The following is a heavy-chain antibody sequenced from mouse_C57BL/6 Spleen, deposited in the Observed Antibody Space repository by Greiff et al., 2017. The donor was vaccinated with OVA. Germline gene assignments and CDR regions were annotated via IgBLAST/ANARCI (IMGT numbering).Heavy chain of an antibody. V-gene: IGHV1-80*01. CDR3: AYDGYYGAMDY. CDR2: IYPGDGDT. D-gene: IGHD2-3*01. J-gene: IGHJ4*01. CDR1: GYAFSSYW. Sequence: QVHVKQSGAELVKPGASVKISCKASGYAFSSYWMNWVKQRPGKGLEWIGQIYPGDGDTNYNGKFKGKATLTADKSSSTAYMQLSSLTSEDSAVYFCAYDGYYGAMDYWGQGTSVTVSS.